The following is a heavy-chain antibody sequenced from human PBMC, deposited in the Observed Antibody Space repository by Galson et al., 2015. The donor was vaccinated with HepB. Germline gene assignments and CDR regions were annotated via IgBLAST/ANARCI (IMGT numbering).Heavy chain of an antibody. V-gene: IGHV1-69*13. D-gene: IGHD4-17*01. CDR2: IIPIFGTA. CDR1: GGTFSSYA. J-gene: IGHJ4*02. Sequence: SVKVSCKASGGTFSSYAISWVRQAPGQGLEWMGGIIPIFGTANYAQKFQGRVTITADESTSTAYMELSSLRSEDTAVYYCARLHDYGDCGGSSVDYWGQGTLVTVSS. CDR3: ARLHDYGDCGGSSVDY.